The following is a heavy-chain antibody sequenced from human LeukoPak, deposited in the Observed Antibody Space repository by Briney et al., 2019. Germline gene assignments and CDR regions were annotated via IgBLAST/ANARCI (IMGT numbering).Heavy chain of an antibody. J-gene: IGHJ3*02. CDR3: ARERSSGYNDAFDI. V-gene: IGHV1-46*01. CDR2: INPSGGNT. Sequence: PAASVKVSCKASGYTFTRYYMHWVRQAPGQGLEWMGIINPSGGNTNYAQKFQGRVTMTRDMSTSTVYMELSSLRSEDTAVYYCARERSSGYNDAFDIWGQGTMVTVSS. D-gene: IGHD3-22*01. CDR1: GYTFTRYY.